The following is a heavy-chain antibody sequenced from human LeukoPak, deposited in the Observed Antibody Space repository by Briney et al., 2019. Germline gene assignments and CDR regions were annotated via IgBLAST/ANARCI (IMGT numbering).Heavy chain of an antibody. CDR3: AKPSVVTAIRYNWFDP. D-gene: IGHD2-21*02. CDR2: ISGSGGST. CDR1: GFTFSNYW. J-gene: IGHJ5*02. V-gene: IGHV3-23*01. Sequence: GGSLRLSCVASGFTFSNYWMSWVRQAPGKGLEWVSAISGSGGSTYYADSVKGRFTISRDNPKNTLYLQMNSLRAEDTAVYYCAKPSVVTAIRYNWFDPWGQGTLVTVSS.